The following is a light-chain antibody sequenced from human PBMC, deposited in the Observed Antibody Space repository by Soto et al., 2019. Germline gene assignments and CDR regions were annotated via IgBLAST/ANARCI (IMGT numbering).Light chain of an antibody. Sequence: QSALTQPPSSSGSPGQSVTISCTGTSSDVGGYNYVSWYQQHPGKAPKLMIYEVSKRPSGVPDRFSGSKSGPLASLTVSGLQAADEADYYCSSYAGSNNYVFGTGTKVT. CDR1: SSDVGGYNY. J-gene: IGLJ1*01. CDR3: SSYAGSNNYV. CDR2: EVS. V-gene: IGLV2-8*01.